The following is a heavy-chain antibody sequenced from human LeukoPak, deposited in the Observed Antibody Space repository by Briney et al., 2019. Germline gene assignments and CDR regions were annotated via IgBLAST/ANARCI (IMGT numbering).Heavy chain of an antibody. CDR3: AKAHMVRGLYGMDV. Sequence: GGSLRLSCAASGFTFSSYSMNWVRQAPGKGLEWVSSISSSSSYIYYADSVKGRFTISRDNAKNSLYLQMNSLRAEDTAVYYCAKAHMVRGLYGMDVWGQGTTVTVSS. D-gene: IGHD3-10*01. J-gene: IGHJ6*02. CDR1: GFTFSSYS. V-gene: IGHV3-21*01. CDR2: ISSSSSYI.